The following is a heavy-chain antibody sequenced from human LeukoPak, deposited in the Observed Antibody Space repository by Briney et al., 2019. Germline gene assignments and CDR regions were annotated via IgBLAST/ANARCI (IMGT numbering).Heavy chain of an antibody. V-gene: IGHV4-59*12. CDR2: IYYRGST. CDR1: GGSISSYY. J-gene: IGHJ2*01. D-gene: IGHD1-7*01. Sequence: SETLSLTCTVSGGSISSYYWSWVRQPPGKGLECIGYIYYRGSTNYNPSLKSRVTISVDTSKNQFSLKLSSVTAADTAVYYCASSYNWNYVGSDWYFDLWGRGTLVTVSS. CDR3: ASSYNWNYVGSDWYFDL.